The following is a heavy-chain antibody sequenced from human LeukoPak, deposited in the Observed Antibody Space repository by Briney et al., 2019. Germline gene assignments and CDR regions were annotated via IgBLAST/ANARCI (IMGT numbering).Heavy chain of an antibody. J-gene: IGHJ4*02. CDR2: ISYDATNK. V-gene: IGHV3-30*18. CDR1: GFTFSRLD. Sequence: GGSLRLSCAACGFTFSRLDMHWVRQARAKGLEWGAVISYDATNKYYADSLKGRFTLSRDNSKNTLYLQTNTLRDEDTAVYYCAKASSNYFYYFEYWGQGTLVTVSS. CDR3: AKASSNYFYYFEY. D-gene: IGHD2/OR15-2a*01.